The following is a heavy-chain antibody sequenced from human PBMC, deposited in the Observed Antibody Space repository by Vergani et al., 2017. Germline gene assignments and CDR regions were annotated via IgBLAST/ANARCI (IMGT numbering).Heavy chain of an antibody. Sequence: EVQLVPSGAEVKTPGASLKISCKGSGYSFTSYWIGWVRQMPGKGLEWMGIIYPGDSDTSYSPSFQGQVTISADKSISTAYLQWSSLKASDTAMYYCARLGSGYYYYMDVWGKGTTVTVSS. V-gene: IGHV5-51*01. CDR2: IYPGDSDT. D-gene: IGHD1-26*01. J-gene: IGHJ6*03. CDR1: GYSFTSYW. CDR3: ARLGSGYYYYMDV.